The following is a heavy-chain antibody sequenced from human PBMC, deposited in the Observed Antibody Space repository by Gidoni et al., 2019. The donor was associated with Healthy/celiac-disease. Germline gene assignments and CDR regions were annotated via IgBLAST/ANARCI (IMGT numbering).Heavy chain of an antibody. D-gene: IGHD3-10*01. Sequence: EVQLVESGGGLVQPGRSQRASRAPSGFTVSSNSMNWVSQATGKGLEWVSVIYSGGSTYYAYSVKGRFTIARDNSKNTLYLQRNSLRAEDTAVYYCARELDYWGQGTLVTVSS. CDR2: IYSGGST. CDR3: ARELDY. J-gene: IGHJ4*02. CDR1: GFTVSSNS. V-gene: IGHV3-66*02.